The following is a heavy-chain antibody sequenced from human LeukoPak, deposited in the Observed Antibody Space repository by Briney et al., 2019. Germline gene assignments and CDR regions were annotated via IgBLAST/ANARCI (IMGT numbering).Heavy chain of an antibody. Sequence: GGSLRLSCAASGFTFSSYAMSWVRQAPGKGLEWVSAISGSGGSTYYADSVKGRFTISRDNSKNTLYLQMNSLRAEDTAVYYCAKDVLRYFDWLPESDAFDIWGQGTMVTVSS. CDR2: ISGSGGST. D-gene: IGHD3-9*01. CDR3: AKDVLRYFDWLPESDAFDI. V-gene: IGHV3-23*01. J-gene: IGHJ3*02. CDR1: GFTFSSYA.